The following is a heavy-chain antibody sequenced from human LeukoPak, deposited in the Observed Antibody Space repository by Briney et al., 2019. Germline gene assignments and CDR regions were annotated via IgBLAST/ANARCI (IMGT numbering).Heavy chain of an antibody. CDR1: GFTFSSYG. D-gene: IGHD6-19*01. V-gene: IGHV3-30*02. Sequence: GGSLRLSCAASGFTFSSYGMHWVRQAPGKGLEWVTSIRSDGGIKYYAASVKGRFTISKDSSKNTLYLQMDSLRAEDTAVYYCAKDFSGWFNYFDYWGQGTLVPVSS. J-gene: IGHJ4*02. CDR2: IRSDGGIK. CDR3: AKDFSGWFNYFDY.